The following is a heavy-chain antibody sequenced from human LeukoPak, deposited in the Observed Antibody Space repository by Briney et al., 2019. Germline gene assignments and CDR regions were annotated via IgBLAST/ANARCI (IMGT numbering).Heavy chain of an antibody. Sequence: SGTLSLTCTVSGGSISSYYWSWIRQPPGKGLEWIGYIYYRGSTNYNPSLKSRVTISVDTSKNQFSLKLSSVTAADTAVYYCARDADYYDSSGYYLFDYWGQGTLVTVSS. J-gene: IGHJ4*02. CDR1: GGSISSYY. CDR3: ARDADYYDSSGYYLFDY. D-gene: IGHD3-22*01. V-gene: IGHV4-59*01. CDR2: IYYRGST.